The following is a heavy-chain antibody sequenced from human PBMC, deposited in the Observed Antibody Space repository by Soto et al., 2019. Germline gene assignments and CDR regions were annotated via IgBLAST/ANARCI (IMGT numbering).Heavy chain of an antibody. CDR1: GFTFSAFG. D-gene: IGHD6-19*01. CDR2: IHVAMIY. Sequence: QVHLVESGGDVVQPGKSLRLSCAASGFTFSAFGMHWVRQAPGKGLEWVAGIHVAMIYNYADSVKGRFTISRDNTKNMVHLQMDSLSAEDTAVYFCARDWLGHYFDYWGQGTLVTVSA. V-gene: IGHV3-30*19. CDR3: ARDWLGHYFDY. J-gene: IGHJ4*02.